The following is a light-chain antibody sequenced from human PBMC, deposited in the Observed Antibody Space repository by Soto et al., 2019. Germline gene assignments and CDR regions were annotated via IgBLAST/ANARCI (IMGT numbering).Light chain of an antibody. CDR2: DVS. CDR1: SSDVGGYNY. CDR3: SSYTSIRV. J-gene: IGLJ1*01. Sequence: QSALTQPASVSGSPGQSITISCTGTSSDVGGYNYVSWYQQHPGKAPKLMIYDVSNRPSGVSNRFSGSKSGNTASLTISGLQAEDEADYYCSSYTSIRVFGTGTKLTVL. V-gene: IGLV2-14*01.